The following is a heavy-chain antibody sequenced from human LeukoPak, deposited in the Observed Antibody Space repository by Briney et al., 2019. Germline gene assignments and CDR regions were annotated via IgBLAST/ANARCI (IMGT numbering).Heavy chain of an antibody. Sequence: PGGSLRLSCAASGFTFSGYWMHWVRQAPGKGRVWVSRINSDGSDTTYADSVKGRFTISRDNAKNTLYLQMNSLRAEDTAVYYCARIQGSSGWYGHNWFDPWGQGTLVTVSS. V-gene: IGHV3-74*01. CDR3: ARIQGSSGWYGHNWFDP. CDR2: INSDGSDT. CDR1: GFTFSGYW. D-gene: IGHD6-19*01. J-gene: IGHJ5*02.